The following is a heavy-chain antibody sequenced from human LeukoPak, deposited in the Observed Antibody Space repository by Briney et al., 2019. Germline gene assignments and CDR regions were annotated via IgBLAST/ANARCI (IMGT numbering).Heavy chain of an antibody. CDR3: AKSGGYGLIDY. D-gene: IGHD1-26*01. V-gene: IGHV1-69*06. Sequence: EASVKVSCKASGGTFSSYAISWVRQAPGQGLEWMGGIIPIFGTANYAQKFQGRVTITADKSTSTAYMELSSLRSEDTAMYYCAKSGGYGLIDYWGQGTLVTVSS. CDR1: GGTFSSYA. J-gene: IGHJ4*02. CDR2: IIPIFGTA.